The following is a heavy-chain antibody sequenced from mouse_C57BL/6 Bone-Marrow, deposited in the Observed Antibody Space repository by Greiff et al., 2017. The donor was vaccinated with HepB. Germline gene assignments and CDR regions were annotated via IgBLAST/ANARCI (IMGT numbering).Heavy chain of an antibody. J-gene: IGHJ1*03. V-gene: IGHV1-69*01. Sequence: VQLQQSGAELVMPGASVKLSCKASGYTFTSYWMHWVKQRPGQGLEWIGEIDPSDSYTNYNQKFKGKSTLTVDKYSSTAYMQLSILTSEDSAVYYCAKSTMITTEGYWYFDVWGTGTTVTVSS. CDR2: IDPSDSYT. CDR3: AKSTMITTEGYWYFDV. D-gene: IGHD2-4*01. CDR1: GYTFTSYW.